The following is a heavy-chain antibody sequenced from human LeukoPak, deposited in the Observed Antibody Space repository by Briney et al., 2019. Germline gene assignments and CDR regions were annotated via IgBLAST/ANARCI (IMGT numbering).Heavy chain of an antibody. V-gene: IGHV3-74*01. Sequence: GGSLRLSCVTPGFTFSTYWMHWVRQAPGKGLVWVSRINSDGSSTSYADSVKGRFTISRDNAKNTLYLQMNSLRAEDTAVYYCARVLGLVRATEPPGYWGQGTLVTVSS. D-gene: IGHD1-14*01. J-gene: IGHJ4*02. CDR2: INSDGSST. CDR1: GFTFSTYW. CDR3: ARVLGLVRATEPPGY.